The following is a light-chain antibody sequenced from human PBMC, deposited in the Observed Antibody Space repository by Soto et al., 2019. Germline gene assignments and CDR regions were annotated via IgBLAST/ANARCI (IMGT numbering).Light chain of an antibody. V-gene: IGLV1-44*01. CDR3: AAWDDSLNGHVV. CDR1: SSNIVSNT. CDR2: NDN. Sequence: QSVLTQPPSASGTPGQRVTISCSGSSSNIVSNTVNWYQQITGTAPKLLIYNDNQRPSGVPDRFSGSKSGTSGSLAISGLQSEDEGDYYCAAWDDSLNGHVVFGGGTKLTVL. J-gene: IGLJ2*01.